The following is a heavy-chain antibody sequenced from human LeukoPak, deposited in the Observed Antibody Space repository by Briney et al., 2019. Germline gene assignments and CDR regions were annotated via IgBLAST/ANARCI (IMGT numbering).Heavy chain of an antibody. Sequence: SETLSLTCTVSGGSISSGGYYWNWIRQHPGKGLEWIGYIYYSGSTYYNPSLKSRVTISADTSKNQFSLKLSSVTAADTAVYYCAKDNEGYYMDVWGKGTTVTVSS. V-gene: IGHV4-31*03. D-gene: IGHD1-1*01. CDR2: IYYSGST. J-gene: IGHJ6*03. CDR3: AKDNEGYYMDV. CDR1: GGSISSGGYY.